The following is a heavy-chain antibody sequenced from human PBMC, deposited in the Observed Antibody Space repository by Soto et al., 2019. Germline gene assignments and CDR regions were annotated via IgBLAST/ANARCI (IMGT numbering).Heavy chain of an antibody. CDR1: GFTVSSNY. CDR2: IYSGGST. Sequence: GGSLRLSCAASGFTVSSNYMSWVRQAPGKGLEWVSVIYSGGSTYYADSVKGRFTISRDNSKNTLYLQMNSLRAEDTAVYYCATLPSQDPSVFDYWGQGTLVTVSS. J-gene: IGHJ4*02. V-gene: IGHV3-66*01. CDR3: ATLPSQDPSVFDY.